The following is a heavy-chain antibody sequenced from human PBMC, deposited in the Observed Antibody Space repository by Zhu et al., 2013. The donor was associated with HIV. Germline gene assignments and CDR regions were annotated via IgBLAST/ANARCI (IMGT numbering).Heavy chain of an antibody. CDR1: GGSISSSSYY. D-gene: IGHD3-10*01. CDR3: ARDDFLITMVRGVKFDY. Sequence: QLQLQESGPGLVKPSETLSLTCTVSGGSISSSSYYWGWIRQPPGKGLEWIGSIYYSGSTYYNPSLKSRVTISVDTSKNQFSLKLSSVTAADTAVYYCARDDFLITMVRGVKFDYWGQGTLVTVSS. V-gene: IGHV4-39*07. CDR2: IYYSGST. J-gene: IGHJ4*02.